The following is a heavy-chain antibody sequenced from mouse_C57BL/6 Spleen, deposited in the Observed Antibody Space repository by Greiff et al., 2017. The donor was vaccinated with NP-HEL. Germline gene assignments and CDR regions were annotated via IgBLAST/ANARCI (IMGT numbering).Heavy chain of an antibody. Sequence: QVQLQQSGAELARPGASVKLSCKASGYTFTSYGISWVKQRTGQGLEWIGEIYPRSGNTYSNEKFKGKATLTADKSSSTASMELRSLTSEDSAVYFCARERTVGAMDYWGQGTSLTVSS. CDR3: ARERTVGAMDY. V-gene: IGHV1-81*01. J-gene: IGHJ4*01. CDR1: GYTFTSYG. CDR2: IYPRSGNT.